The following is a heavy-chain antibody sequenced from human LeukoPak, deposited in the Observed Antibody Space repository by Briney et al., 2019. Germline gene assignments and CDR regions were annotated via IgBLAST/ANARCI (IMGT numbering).Heavy chain of an antibody. CDR3: ARGSLGSSTSSDCCPLDY. V-gene: IGHV3-11*01. Sequence: KSGGSLRLSCAASGFTFSDYYMSWIRQAPGKGLEWVSYISSSGSTIYYADSVKGRFTISRDNSKNMLYLQMNSLRAEDTAVFYCARGSLGSSTSSDCCPLDYWGQGALVTVSS. CDR2: ISSSGSTI. J-gene: IGHJ4*02. D-gene: IGHD2-21*01. CDR1: GFTFSDYY.